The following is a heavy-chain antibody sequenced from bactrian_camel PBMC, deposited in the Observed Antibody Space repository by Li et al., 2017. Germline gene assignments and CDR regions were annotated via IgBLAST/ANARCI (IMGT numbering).Heavy chain of an antibody. CDR1: GRNFDDFE. V-gene: IGHV3S55*01. Sequence: HVQLVESGGGSVQAGETLRLSCTASGRNFDDFEMGWYRQAPGNKREMVSTISRDGSTYYADSVKGRFTISKDVAKNTLYLQMNSLKSDDTAMYFRAADGSSWYHYYRWGRGTQVTVS. CDR2: ISRDGST. CDR3: AADGSSWYHYYR. D-gene: IGHD6*01. J-gene: IGHJ4*01.